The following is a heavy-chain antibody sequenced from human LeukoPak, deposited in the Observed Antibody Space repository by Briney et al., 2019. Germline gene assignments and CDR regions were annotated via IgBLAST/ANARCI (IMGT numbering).Heavy chain of an antibody. D-gene: IGHD3-16*01. J-gene: IGHJ4*02. Sequence: GGSLRLSCAASGFTFSSYAMNWVRKTPGKGLEWVSYISSTSSTIYYADSVKGRFTISRDNAKNSLYLQMNSLRDEDTAVYYCAREDYGTFDYWGQGTLVTVSS. CDR2: ISSTSSTI. CDR3: AREDYGTFDY. V-gene: IGHV3-48*02. CDR1: GFTFSSYA.